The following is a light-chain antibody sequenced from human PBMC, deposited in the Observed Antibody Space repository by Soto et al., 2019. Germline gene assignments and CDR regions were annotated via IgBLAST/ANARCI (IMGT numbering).Light chain of an antibody. CDR2: GAS. CDR1: QGVRSD. J-gene: IGKJ4*01. CDR3: QQYSKWPLT. Sequence: EIAMTQSPETLSVSPGDRATLSCRASQGVRSDLAWYQQKAGQSPRLLIYGASTRAAETPARFSGSGSETEFTLTISSLQYEDFAVYYCQQYSKWPLTFGGGTKVDIK. V-gene: IGKV3-15*01.